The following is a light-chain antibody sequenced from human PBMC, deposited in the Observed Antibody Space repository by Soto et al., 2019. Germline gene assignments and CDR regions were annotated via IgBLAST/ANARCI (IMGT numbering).Light chain of an antibody. CDR2: DAS. J-gene: IGKJ1*01. Sequence: GDRVTISCRASQGIGSALAWYQQRPGKAPKVLIYDASSLKSGVPSRFSGSGSGTDFTLTISSLQPEDFATYYCQQSYSTPWTFGQGTKVDIK. CDR1: QGIGSA. CDR3: QQSYSTPWT. V-gene: IGKV1-13*02.